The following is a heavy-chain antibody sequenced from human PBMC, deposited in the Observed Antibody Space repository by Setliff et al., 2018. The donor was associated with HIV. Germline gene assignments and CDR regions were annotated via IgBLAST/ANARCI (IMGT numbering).Heavy chain of an antibody. CDR3: ARDPSSGIYYDSSGQYFQN. CDR1: GYIFTSSG. J-gene: IGHJ1*01. V-gene: IGHV1-18*01. CDR2: ISAYNGNT. Sequence: ASVKVSCKASGYIFTSSGISWVRQAPGQGLEWMGWISAYNGNTNYAQKFQGRVSMTIDTSTRTAYMGLRSLRPDDTAVYFCARDPSSGIYYDSSGQYFQNWGQGTLVTVSS. D-gene: IGHD3-22*01.